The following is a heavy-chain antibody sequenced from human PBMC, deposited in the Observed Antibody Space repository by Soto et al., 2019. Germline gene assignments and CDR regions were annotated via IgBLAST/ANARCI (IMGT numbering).Heavy chain of an antibody. CDR3: ARSSGGVFGIIIEGSNWLAP. CDR2: MNPGSGDT. Sequence: ASVKVSCKASGYSFTNNDVTWVRQATGQGLEWMGWMNPGSGDTGYAQKFQCRVTMTRDISIATAYMELSSLRSDDTAIYYCARSSGGVFGIIIEGSNWLAPWGQGSLVTVSS. CDR1: GYSFTNND. D-gene: IGHD3-16*02. V-gene: IGHV1-8*01. J-gene: IGHJ5*02.